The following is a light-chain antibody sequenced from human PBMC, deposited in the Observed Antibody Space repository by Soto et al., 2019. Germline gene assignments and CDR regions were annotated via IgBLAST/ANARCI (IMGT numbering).Light chain of an antibody. V-gene: IGKV1-5*01. CDR2: DAS. CDR3: QQYNTYSWA. Sequence: DIQITQSPSTLSSSVLERFTITCRASQSISTWLAWYQQKPGTAPKLLIYDASKWESGVPSRFSGSGSGTEFTLTISSLQPDDFATYYCQQYNTYSWAFGQGTKVDNK. CDR1: QSISTW. J-gene: IGKJ1*01.